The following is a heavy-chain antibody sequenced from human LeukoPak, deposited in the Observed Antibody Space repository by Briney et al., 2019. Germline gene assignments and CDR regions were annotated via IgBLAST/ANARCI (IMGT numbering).Heavy chain of an antibody. V-gene: IGHV4-39*01. CDR1: GGSISSSSDY. D-gene: IGHD4-11*01. Sequence: SETLSLTCTVSGGSISSSSDYWGWLRQPPGKGLEWIGSMGIGSMYHSGSTYYNPSLKSRVTISVDTSKDQFSLKLSSVTAADTAVYYCARHSSMTTVTIRPWGQGTLVTVSS. CDR3: ARHSSMTTVTIRP. CDR2: MYHSGST. J-gene: IGHJ5*02.